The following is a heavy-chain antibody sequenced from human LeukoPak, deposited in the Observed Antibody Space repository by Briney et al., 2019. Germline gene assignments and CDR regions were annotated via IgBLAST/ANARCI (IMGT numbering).Heavy chain of an antibody. CDR1: GYTFTGYY. CDR3: ASSGSPNVGGY. J-gene: IGHJ4*02. Sequence: ASVKVSCKASGYTFTGYYMHWVRQAPGQGLEWMGWINPNSGGTNYAQKFQGRVTITADESTSTAYMELSSLRSEDTAVYYCASSGSPNVGGYWGQGTLVTVSS. D-gene: IGHD1-26*01. CDR2: INPNSGGT. V-gene: IGHV1-2*02.